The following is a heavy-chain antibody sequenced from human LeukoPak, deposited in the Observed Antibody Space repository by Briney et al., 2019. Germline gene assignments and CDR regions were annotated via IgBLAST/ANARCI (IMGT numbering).Heavy chain of an antibody. CDR1: GYTFTGHY. D-gene: IGHD6-19*01. Sequence: ASVKVSCKASGYTFTGHYMHWVRQAPGQGLEWMGWINPKNAGTNFAQRFQGRVTMTRDTSISTVYMELSRLRSDDTALYYCARHVRKRGIAVAGTPGWFDPWGQGTLVTVSS. CDR2: INPKNAGT. CDR3: ARHVRKRGIAVAGTPGWFDP. J-gene: IGHJ5*02. V-gene: IGHV1-2*02.